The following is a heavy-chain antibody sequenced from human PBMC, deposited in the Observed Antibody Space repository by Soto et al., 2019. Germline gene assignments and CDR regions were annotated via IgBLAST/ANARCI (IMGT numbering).Heavy chain of an antibody. D-gene: IGHD3-3*01. CDR1: GYTFTDYY. CDR3: ARDEYWDLYDFWTGPTGNEY. CDR2: INPNTGGT. V-gene: IGHV1-2*02. J-gene: IGHJ4*02. Sequence: QVQLVQSGAEVKKPGASVKVSCKASGYTFTDYYVHWVRQAPGQGLEWMGWINPNTGGTKSAQTFQGRVTMTRETSISTAYMEVSGLTSVDTAVYSCARDEYWDLYDFWTGPTGNEYWGQGTLVTVSS.